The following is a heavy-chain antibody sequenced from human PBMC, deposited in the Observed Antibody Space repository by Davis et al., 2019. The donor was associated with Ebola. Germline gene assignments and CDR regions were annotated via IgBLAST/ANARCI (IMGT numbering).Heavy chain of an antibody. J-gene: IGHJ4*02. CDR3: ARGWLRVGFDY. D-gene: IGHD5-12*01. CDR2: TYYTSKWFN. Sequence: HSQTLSLTCDISGDSVSVKSGAWNWIRQSPSRGLEWLGRTYYTSKWFNHYAASVKSRITINTDTSKNQLSLQLNSVTPEDTAVYYCARGWLRVGFDYWGQGTPVTVSS. CDR1: GDSVSVKSGA. V-gene: IGHV6-1*01.